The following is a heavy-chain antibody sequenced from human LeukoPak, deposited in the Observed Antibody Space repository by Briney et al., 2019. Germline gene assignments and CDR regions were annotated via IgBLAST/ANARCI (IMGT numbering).Heavy chain of an antibody. Sequence: PGGSLRLSCAASGFTFINYWMHWVRQAPGKGLVWVARISSDGSSTTYADSVKGRFTISRDNAKNTLFLQMNSLRAEDTAVYYCAKDRASSGLAGGAFDIWGQGTMVTVSS. CDR1: GFTFINYW. J-gene: IGHJ3*02. V-gene: IGHV3-74*03. CDR3: AKDRASSGLAGGAFDI. CDR2: ISSDGSST. D-gene: IGHD6-19*01.